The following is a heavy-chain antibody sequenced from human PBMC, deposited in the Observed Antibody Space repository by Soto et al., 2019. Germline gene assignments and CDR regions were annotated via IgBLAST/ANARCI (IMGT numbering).Heavy chain of an antibody. D-gene: IGHD6-13*01. CDR3: ATEGQQLSFALNYGRDV. V-gene: IGHV1-24*01. Sequence: ASVKVSCKVSGYTLTELSMHWVRQAPGKGLEWMGGFDPEDGETIYAQKFQGRVTMTEDTSTDTAYMELSSLRSEDTAVYYWATEGQQLSFALNYGRDVGAKGPRSPSP. CDR1: GYTLTELS. CDR2: FDPEDGET. J-gene: IGHJ6*02.